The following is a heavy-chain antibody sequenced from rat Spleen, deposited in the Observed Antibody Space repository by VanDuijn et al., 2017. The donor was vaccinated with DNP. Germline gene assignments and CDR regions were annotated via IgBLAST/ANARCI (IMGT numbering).Heavy chain of an antibody. V-gene: IGHV2S8*01. D-gene: IGHD1-2*01. CDR1: GFSLTKYG. CDR3: TREEPRVLSYFSSLFDY. J-gene: IGHJ2*01. CDR2: ISSGGSS. Sequence: QVQLEESGPGLLQPSQTLSLTCTVSGFSLTKYGVSWVRQPPGKGLEWIAAISSGGSSYFNSALKSRLSVSRDTSRSQAFLQMNSLQTEDTAIYFWTREEPRVLSYFSSLFDYWGQGVMVTVSS.